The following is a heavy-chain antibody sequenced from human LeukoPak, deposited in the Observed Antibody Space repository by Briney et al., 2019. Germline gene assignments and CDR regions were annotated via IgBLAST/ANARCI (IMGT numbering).Heavy chain of an antibody. D-gene: IGHD3-22*01. CDR3: ARDSHGTYYYDSSGSLDY. Sequence: ASVKVSCKASGGTFSSYAISWVRQAPGQGLEWMGWISAYNGNTNYAQKLQGRVTMTTDTSTSTAYMELRSLRSDDTAVYYCARDSHGTYYYDSSGSLDYWGQGTLVTVSS. CDR2: ISAYNGNT. CDR1: GGTFSSYA. V-gene: IGHV1-18*01. J-gene: IGHJ4*02.